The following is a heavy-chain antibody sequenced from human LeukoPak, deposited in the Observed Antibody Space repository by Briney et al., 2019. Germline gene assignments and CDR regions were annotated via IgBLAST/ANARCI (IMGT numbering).Heavy chain of an antibody. Sequence: GGSLRLSCAVSGFSFSTYSWNWVRQTPGKGLEWISYISRRGETIFYADSVKGRFTISRDNVNSFLYLQMNSLIAEDTALYYCARISKYSSRYDVMGAQGTLVTVSS. CDR3: ARISKYSSRYDVM. V-gene: IGHV3-48*01. CDR1: GFSFSTYS. D-gene: IGHD6-13*01. CDR2: ISRRGETI. J-gene: IGHJ4*02.